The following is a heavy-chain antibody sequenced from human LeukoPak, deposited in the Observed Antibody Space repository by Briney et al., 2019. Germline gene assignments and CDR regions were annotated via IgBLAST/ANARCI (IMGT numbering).Heavy chain of an antibody. CDR3: ARDQNDYYDSSGYFSMYYYYYYGMDV. Sequence: GGSLRLSCAASGFTFSSYSMNWVRQAPGKGLEWVSYISSSSSTVYYADSVKGRFTISRDNAKNSLYLQMNSLRDEDTAVYYCARDQNDYYDSSGYFSMYYYYYYGMDVWGQGTTVTVSS. D-gene: IGHD3-22*01. CDR2: ISSSSSTV. CDR1: GFTFSSYS. V-gene: IGHV3-48*02. J-gene: IGHJ6*02.